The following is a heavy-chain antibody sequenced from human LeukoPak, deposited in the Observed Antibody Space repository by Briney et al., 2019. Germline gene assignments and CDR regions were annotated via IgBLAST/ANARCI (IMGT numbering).Heavy chain of an antibody. D-gene: IGHD2-2*02. J-gene: IGHJ5*02. V-gene: IGHV5-51*01. CDR2: IYPGGSDT. CDR3: ARRSVPAAIGWFDP. CDR1: GYSFTSYW. Sequence: GESLKIPCKGSGYSFTSYWIGWVRQMPGKGLEWMGIIYPGGSDTRYSPSFQGQVTISADKSISTAYLQWSSLKASDTAMYYCARRSVPAAIGWFDPWGQGTLVTVSS.